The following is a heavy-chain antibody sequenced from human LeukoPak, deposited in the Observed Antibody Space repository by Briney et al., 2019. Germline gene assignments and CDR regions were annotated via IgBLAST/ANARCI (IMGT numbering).Heavy chain of an antibody. CDR1: GFTFNNYA. Sequence: PGGSLRLSCAASGFTFNNYAMSWVRQAPGKGLEWGSFITDSGGSTYYADSVKGRFTISRDSSKNTLSLQMNSLRAEDTGVYYCAKSSTSQRGYYGLDVWGQGTTVTVSS. CDR2: ITDSGGST. D-gene: IGHD6-25*01. V-gene: IGHV3-23*01. CDR3: AKSSTSQRGYYGLDV. J-gene: IGHJ6*02.